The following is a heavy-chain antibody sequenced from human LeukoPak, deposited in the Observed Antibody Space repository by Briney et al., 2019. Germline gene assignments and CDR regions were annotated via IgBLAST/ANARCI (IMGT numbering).Heavy chain of an antibody. CDR1: GFTFSSYG. J-gene: IGHJ4*02. CDR2: ISYDGGNK. CDR3: AKDAKLLYSYFDY. V-gene: IGHV3-30*18. D-gene: IGHD3-16*01. Sequence: GGSLRLSCAASGFTFSSYGMHWVRQAPGKGLEWVAVISYDGGNKYYADSVKGRFTISRDNSKNTLYLQMNSLRAEDTAVYYCAKDAKLLYSYFDYWGQGTLVTVSS.